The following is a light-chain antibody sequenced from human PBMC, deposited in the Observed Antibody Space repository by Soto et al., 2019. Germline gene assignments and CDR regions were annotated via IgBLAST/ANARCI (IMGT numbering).Light chain of an antibody. J-gene: IGKJ2*01. CDR2: KAT. Sequence: DIQMTQSPSTLSASLGDGATFTCRASQGFGSGLAWYQQKPGKAPKLLIYKATNLQSGVPSRFSGSGSGTDFSLTISSLQPVDSATYFCQQYNDFQYTFGPGTKLEI. CDR3: QQYNDFQYT. CDR1: QGFGSG. V-gene: IGKV1-5*03.